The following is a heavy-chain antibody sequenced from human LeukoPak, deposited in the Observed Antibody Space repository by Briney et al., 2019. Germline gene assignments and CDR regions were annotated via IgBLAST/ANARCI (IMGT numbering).Heavy chain of an antibody. CDR3: ASHRWDMLRGMGYYYMDV. Sequence: SETLSLTRAVSGGSISSSNWWSWVRQPPGKGLGWIGEIYHSGSTNYNPSLKSRVTISVDKSKNQFSLKMSSVTAADTAVFYCASHRWDMLRGMGYYYMDVWGKGTTVTISS. D-gene: IGHD3-10*01. J-gene: IGHJ6*03. V-gene: IGHV4-4*02. CDR2: IYHSGST. CDR1: GGSISSSNW.